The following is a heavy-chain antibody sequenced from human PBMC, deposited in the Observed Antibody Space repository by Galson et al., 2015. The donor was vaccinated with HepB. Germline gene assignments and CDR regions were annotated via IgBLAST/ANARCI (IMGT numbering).Heavy chain of an antibody. CDR2: INPNSGGT. D-gene: IGHD6-19*01. CDR3: AIPHVAVADRYYFQH. J-gene: IGHJ1*01. V-gene: IGHV1-2*02. Sequence: SVKVSCKASGYTFTGYYMHWVRQAPGQGLEWMGWINPNSGGTNYAQKFQGRVTMTRDTSISTAYMELSRLRSDDTAVYYCAIPHVAVADRYYFQHWGQGTLVTVSS. CDR1: GYTFTGYY.